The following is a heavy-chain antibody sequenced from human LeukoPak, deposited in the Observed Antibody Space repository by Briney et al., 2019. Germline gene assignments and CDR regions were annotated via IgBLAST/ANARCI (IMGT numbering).Heavy chain of an antibody. CDR1: GFTFSTYA. CDR3: ARDQRIAVALADAFDI. CDR2: IGTAGDT. V-gene: IGHV3-13*01. J-gene: IGHJ3*02. Sequence: GGSLRLSCATSGFTFSTYAIHWVRQATGKGLEWVSAIGTAGDTYYPGSVKGRFTISRENAKNSLYLQMNSLRAEDTAVYYCARDQRIAVALADAFDIWGQGTMVTVSS. D-gene: IGHD6-19*01.